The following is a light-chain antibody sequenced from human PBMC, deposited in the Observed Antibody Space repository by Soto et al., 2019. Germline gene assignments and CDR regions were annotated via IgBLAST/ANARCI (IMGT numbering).Light chain of an antibody. V-gene: IGLV2-14*01. Sequence: QSVLTQPASVSGSPGQSITISCTGTSSDVGGYNYVSWYQQHPGKAPKLILYEVSNRPSGISHRFSGSKSGNTASLTISGLQTDDAADYYCSSYTGSSTLVVFGGGTKLTVL. CDR1: SSDVGGYNY. J-gene: IGLJ2*01. CDR3: SSYTGSSTLVV. CDR2: EVS.